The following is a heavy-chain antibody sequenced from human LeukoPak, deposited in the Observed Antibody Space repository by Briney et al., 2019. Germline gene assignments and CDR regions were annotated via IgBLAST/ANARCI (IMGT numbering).Heavy chain of an antibody. V-gene: IGHV3-7*01. CDR3: ATGRWFGEFAGSAFED. CDR2: IKEDGSVI. D-gene: IGHD3-10*01. CDR1: GFGFSNYW. J-gene: IGHJ4*02. Sequence: VGSLRLSCLGSGFGFSNYWMTWLRQAPGEGLEWVANIKEDGSVIYYADSVKGRFTISRDNAKNSVYLQMNSLRVEDTALYYCATGRWFGEFAGSAFEDWGQRTLVTVSS.